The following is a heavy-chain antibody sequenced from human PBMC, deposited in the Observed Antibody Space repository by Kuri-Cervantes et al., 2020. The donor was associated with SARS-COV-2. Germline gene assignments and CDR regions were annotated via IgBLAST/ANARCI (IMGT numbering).Heavy chain of an antibody. Sequence: GGSLRLSCKASGYTFTSYDINWVRQATGQGLEWMGGFDPEDGETIYAQKFQGRVTMTEDTSTDTAYMELSSLRSEDTAVYYCATTLFGVVIDFDYWGQGTLVTVSS. CDR1: GYTFTSYD. CDR2: FDPEDGET. CDR3: ATTLFGVVIDFDY. J-gene: IGHJ4*02. V-gene: IGHV1-24*01. D-gene: IGHD3-3*01.